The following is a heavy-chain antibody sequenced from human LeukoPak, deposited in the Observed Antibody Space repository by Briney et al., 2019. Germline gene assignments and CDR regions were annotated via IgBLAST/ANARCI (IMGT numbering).Heavy chain of an antibody. CDR2: INHSGST. Sequence: PSETLSLTCAVYGGSFSGYYWSWIRQPPGKGLEWIGEINHSGSTNYNPSLKSRVTISVDTSKNQFSLKLSSVTAADTAVYYCARSFHSSSWYFDYWGQGTLVTVSS. V-gene: IGHV4-34*01. J-gene: IGHJ4*02. CDR3: ARSFHSSSWYFDY. CDR1: GGSFSGYY. D-gene: IGHD6-13*01.